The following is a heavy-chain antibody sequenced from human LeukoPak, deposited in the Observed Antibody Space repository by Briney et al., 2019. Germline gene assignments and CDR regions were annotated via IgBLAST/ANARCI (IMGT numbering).Heavy chain of an antibody. CDR3: VREAGWSHDS. CDR2: IKADGSAK. V-gene: IGHV3-7*05. CDR1: GFTFSNNW. D-gene: IGHD3-3*01. J-gene: IGHJ5*01. Sequence: PGRSLRLPCAASGFTFSNNWMSWVRQAQGKGLEWVATIKADGSAKYYVDSVKGRFTISRDNAKNSLHRQMNSLRAEDTAVYYCVREAGWSHDSWGQGTLVTVSS.